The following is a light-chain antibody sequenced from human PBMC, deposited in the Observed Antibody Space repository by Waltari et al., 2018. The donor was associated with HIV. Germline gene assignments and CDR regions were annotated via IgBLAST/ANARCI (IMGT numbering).Light chain of an antibody. CDR1: RSNIGAGYD. V-gene: IGLV1-40*01. Sequence: QSVLTQPPSVSGAPGQRVTISCNGPRSNIGAGYDVHLYQHFPGAAPPLLIYTTVHRASGVPDRAAASSSGSAASLAMSGLQAEDETHYYCQSYDSSRSGSVFGGWTKLTVL. J-gene: IGLJ2*01. CDR2: TTV. CDR3: QSYDSSRSGSV.